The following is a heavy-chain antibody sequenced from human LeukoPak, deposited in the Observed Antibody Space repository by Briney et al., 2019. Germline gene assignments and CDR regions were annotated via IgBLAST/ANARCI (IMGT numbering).Heavy chain of an antibody. D-gene: IGHD5-18*01. CDR3: TRDGALVDTAMVTDN. V-gene: IGHV3-21*01. CDR2: ISSSSSYI. CDR1: GFTFSSYS. Sequence: PGWSLTLSCAASGFTFSSYSMNWVRQAPAKGLEGVSSISSSSSYIYYADSVQGRFPILSDNAKNSLYLQMYSLRAEDTAMYYCTRDGALVDTAMVTDNWGQGTLVTVSS. J-gene: IGHJ4*02.